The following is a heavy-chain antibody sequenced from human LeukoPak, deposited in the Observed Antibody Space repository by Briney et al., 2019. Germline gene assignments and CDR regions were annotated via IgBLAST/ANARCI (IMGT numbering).Heavy chain of an antibody. V-gene: IGHV5-51*01. CDR1: GYSFTSYW. D-gene: IGHD3-10*01. J-gene: IGHJ3*02. Sequence: GESLKISCKGSGYSFTSYWIGWVRQMPGKGLEWMGIIYPGDSDTRYSPSFQGQVTISADKSISTAYLQWSSLKASDTAMYYCARSYPRRADAFDIWGQGTMVTVSS. CDR3: ARSYPRRADAFDI. CDR2: IYPGDSDT.